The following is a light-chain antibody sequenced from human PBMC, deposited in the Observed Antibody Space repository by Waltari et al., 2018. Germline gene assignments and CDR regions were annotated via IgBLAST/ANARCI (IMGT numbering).Light chain of an antibody. CDR3: QQRSNWL. CDR1: QSVSSY. CDR2: DAS. J-gene: IGKJ4*01. V-gene: IGKV3-11*01. Sequence: EIVLTQSPATLSLSPGESATLSCRASQSVSSYLAWYQQKPGQAPRLLIYDASNRVTGIPARFSGSGSGTDFTLTISSLEPEDFAVYYCQQRSNWLFGGGTKVEIK.